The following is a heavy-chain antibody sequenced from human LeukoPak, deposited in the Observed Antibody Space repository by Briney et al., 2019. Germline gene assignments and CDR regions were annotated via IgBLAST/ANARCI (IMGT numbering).Heavy chain of an antibody. V-gene: IGHV4-38-2*01. J-gene: IGHJ4*02. CDR3: ARTPYYYDNSDYPDY. Sequence: SETLSLTCVVSDYSIGSGYYWGWIRQPPGRGLEWIGSIHHSGSAYYNPSLKSRVTISVDTSKNQFSLRLSSVTAADTAVYSCARTPYYYDNSDYPDYWGQGTLVTVSS. CDR1: DYSIGSGYY. D-gene: IGHD3-22*01. CDR2: IHHSGSA.